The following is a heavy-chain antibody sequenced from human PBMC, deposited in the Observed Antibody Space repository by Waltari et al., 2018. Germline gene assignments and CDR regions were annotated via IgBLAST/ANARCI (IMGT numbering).Heavy chain of an antibody. V-gene: IGHV4-34*01. CDR2: INHSGST. J-gene: IGHJ6*03. CDR1: GGSFSGYY. CDR3: ARALSGVQGVIRRHYYYYMDV. Sequence: QVQLQQWGAGLLKPSETLSLTCAVYGGSFSGYYWSWIRQPPGKGLEWIGEINHSGSTNYNPSLKRRVTISVDTSKNQFSLKLSSVTAADTAVYYCARALSGVQGVIRRHYYYYMDVWGKGTTVTVSS. D-gene: IGHD3-10*01.